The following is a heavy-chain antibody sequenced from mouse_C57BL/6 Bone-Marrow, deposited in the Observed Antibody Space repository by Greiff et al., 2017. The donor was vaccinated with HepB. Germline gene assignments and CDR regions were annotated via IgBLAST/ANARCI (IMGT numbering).Heavy chain of an antibody. J-gene: IGHJ4*01. Sequence: VKLVESGPGLVQPSQSLSITCTVSGFSLTSYGVHWVRQSPGKGLEWLGVIWRGGSTDYNAAFMSRLSITKDNSKSQVFFKMNSLQADDTAIYYCAKKGVFIYAMDYWGQGTSVTVSS. CDR1: GFSLTSYG. CDR3: AKKGVFIYAMDY. V-gene: IGHV2-5*01. D-gene: IGHD1-1*01. CDR2: IWRGGST.